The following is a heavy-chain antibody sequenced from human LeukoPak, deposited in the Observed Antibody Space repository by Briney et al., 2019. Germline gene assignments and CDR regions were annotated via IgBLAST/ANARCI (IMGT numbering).Heavy chain of an antibody. Sequence: PGGSLRLSCEASGFTFSSYAMSWVRQPPGKGLEWVSGINTNGGSTSYADSVNGRLIISRDNPRNMLYMEMNSLGAEDTAVYCCSVMHRYYDGSGYWDQWGQGTLVTVSS. CDR1: GFTFSSYA. D-gene: IGHD3-22*01. CDR2: INTNGGST. V-gene: IGHV3-23*01. J-gene: IGHJ4*02. CDR3: SVMHRYYDGSGYWDQ.